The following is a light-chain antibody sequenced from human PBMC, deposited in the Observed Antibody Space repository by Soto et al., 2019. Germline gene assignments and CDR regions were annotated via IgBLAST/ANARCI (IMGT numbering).Light chain of an antibody. J-gene: IGLJ1*01. V-gene: IGLV2-14*01. CDR3: SSFTRTSNRL. CDR1: SSDIGSYDY. Sequence: QSVLTQPASVSGSPGQSITISCTGTSSDIGSYDYVSWYQQHPGKAPNLIIYEVTDRPSGVSNRFSGSESGNTASLTISGLQAEDEADYYCSSFTRTSNRLFGSGTKVTVL. CDR2: EVT.